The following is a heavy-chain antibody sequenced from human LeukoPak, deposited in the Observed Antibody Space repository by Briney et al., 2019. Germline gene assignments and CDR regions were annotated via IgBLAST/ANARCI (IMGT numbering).Heavy chain of an antibody. D-gene: IGHD6-19*01. CDR3: AKDRDSSGWPDY. CDR1: GLTFSSYA. V-gene: IGHV3-23*01. J-gene: IGHJ4*02. Sequence: PGGSLRLSCAASGLTFSSYAVSWVRQAPGKGLEWVSAISGSGGSTYYADSVKGRFTISRDNSKNTLYLQMNSLRAEDTAVYYCAKDRDSSGWPDYWGQGTLVTVSS. CDR2: ISGSGGST.